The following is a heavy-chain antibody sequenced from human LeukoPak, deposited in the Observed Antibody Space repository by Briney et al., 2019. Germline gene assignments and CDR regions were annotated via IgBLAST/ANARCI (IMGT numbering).Heavy chain of an antibody. Sequence: PSETLSLTCTVSGGSISSDAYYWAWVRQPPGKGLEWIGIVYYTGSTYYNPSLKSRPIMFVDTSKNPFSIKLICLTPPDTAVYYTGSTYYNPSLKSRFIMFVDTSKNQFSLKLSSVTAADTAVYYCAPIETDNSGYHWFDPWGQGTLVTVSS. CDR3: GSTYYNPSLKSRFIMFVDTSKNQFSLKLSSVTAADTAVYYCAPIETDNSGYHWFDP. CDR1: GGSISSDAYY. D-gene: IGHD3-10*01. V-gene: IGHV4-39*01. J-gene: IGHJ5*02. CDR2: VYYTGST.